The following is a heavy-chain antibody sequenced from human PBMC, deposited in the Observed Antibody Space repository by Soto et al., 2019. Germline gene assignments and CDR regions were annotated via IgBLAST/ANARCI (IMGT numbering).Heavy chain of an antibody. D-gene: IGHD6-13*01. V-gene: IGHV3-13*01. CDR3: ARAQPYSRSWFRGNDAFDI. J-gene: IGHJ3*02. CDR1: GFTFSSYD. CDR2: IGTAGDT. Sequence: GGSLRLSCAASGFTFSSYDMHWVRQATGKGLEWVSAIGTAGDTYYPGSVKGRFTIARENAKNSLYLQMNSLRAEDTAVYYWARAQPYSRSWFRGNDAFDIWGQGTMVTVSS.